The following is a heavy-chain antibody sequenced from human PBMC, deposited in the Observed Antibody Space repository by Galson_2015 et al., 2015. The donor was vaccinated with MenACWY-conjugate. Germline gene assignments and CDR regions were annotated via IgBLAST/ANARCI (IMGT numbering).Heavy chain of an antibody. Sequence: SLRLSCAGSGFIFSSHWMHWVRQLPGEGLLWVSRMNGDGSIIDYADSVKGRFTTSRDNAKNMVFLQMDRLRAEDTAVYYCVRALYGDADYWGQGTLVTVSS. CDR2: MNGDGSII. CDR3: VRALYGDADY. J-gene: IGHJ4*02. D-gene: IGHD2-21*02. V-gene: IGHV3-74*01. CDR1: GFIFSSHW.